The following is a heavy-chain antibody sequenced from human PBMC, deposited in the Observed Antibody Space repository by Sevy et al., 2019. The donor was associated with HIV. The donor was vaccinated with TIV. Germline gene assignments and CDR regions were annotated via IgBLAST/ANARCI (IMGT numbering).Heavy chain of an antibody. CDR1: GFTFRSYW. D-gene: IGHD3-10*01. V-gene: IGHV3-7*01. Sequence: GGSLRLSCEVSGFTFRSYWMSWVRQAPGKGLEWVANIKHDGSEQYYRDSVKGRFTVSRDNGKNSLYLQMTSLRVDDAALYYCARERQEEDKSGAKFDYWGRGTLVTVSS. J-gene: IGHJ4*02. CDR3: ARERQEEDKSGAKFDY. CDR2: IKHDGSEQ.